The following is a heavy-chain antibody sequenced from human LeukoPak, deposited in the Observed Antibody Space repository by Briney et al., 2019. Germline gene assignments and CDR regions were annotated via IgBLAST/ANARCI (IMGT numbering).Heavy chain of an antibody. CDR1: GYTLTRYD. CDR3: ARAGLRAAAGTAPNY. V-gene: IGHV1-8*01. Sequence: ASVKVSFEASGYTLTRYDINWVRQATGQGLEWMGWMNPNSGNTGYAQKFQGRVTMTSNTSISTAYMELSSLRSEVSAVYYCARAGLRAAAGTAPNYWGQGTLVTVSS. D-gene: IGHD6-13*01. CDR2: MNPNSGNT. J-gene: IGHJ4*02.